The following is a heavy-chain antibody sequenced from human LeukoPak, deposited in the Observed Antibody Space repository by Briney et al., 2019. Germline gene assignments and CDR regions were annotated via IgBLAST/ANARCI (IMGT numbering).Heavy chain of an antibody. D-gene: IGHD3-10*01. V-gene: IGHV4-59*08. CDR3: ARHRGNPRLHPLDY. Sequence: SETLSLTCAVPGGSISGSYWSWIRQPPGKGLEWIGNMHYSGSTNYNPSLKSRVTISVDTSKNQSSLRLSSVTAAGTAVYYCARHRGNPRLHPLDYWGQGTQVTVSS. CDR2: MHYSGST. J-gene: IGHJ4*02. CDR1: GGSISGSY.